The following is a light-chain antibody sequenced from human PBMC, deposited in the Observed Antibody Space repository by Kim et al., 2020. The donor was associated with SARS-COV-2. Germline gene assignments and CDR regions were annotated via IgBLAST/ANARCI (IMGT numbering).Light chain of an antibody. CDR2: GPS. J-gene: IGKJ3*01. V-gene: IGKV3-20*01. Sequence: EIVLTQSPDTLSLSPGERATLSCRASQSVSNSFLAWYQQKPGQAPRLLIYGPSSRATDIPDRFSGSGSGTDFTLTISRLEPEDFAMYYCQQYGTTPFTFGPGTKVDIK. CDR1: QSVSNSF. CDR3: QQYGTTPFT.